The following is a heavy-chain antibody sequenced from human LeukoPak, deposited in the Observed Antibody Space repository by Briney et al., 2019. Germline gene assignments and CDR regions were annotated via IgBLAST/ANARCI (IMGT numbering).Heavy chain of an antibody. CDR1: GYTFTSYG. J-gene: IGHJ6*03. D-gene: IGHD3-9*01. CDR2: IRAYNGNT. Sequence: ASVKASCKASGYTFTSYGISWVRQAPGQGLEWMGWIRAYNGNTNYAQKLQGRVTMTTDTSTSTAYMELRSLRSEDTAVYYCARGDGIKRYFDWLLSDPGYYYYYYMDVWGKGTTVTISS. V-gene: IGHV1-18*01. CDR3: ARGDGIKRYFDWLLSDPGYYYYYYMDV.